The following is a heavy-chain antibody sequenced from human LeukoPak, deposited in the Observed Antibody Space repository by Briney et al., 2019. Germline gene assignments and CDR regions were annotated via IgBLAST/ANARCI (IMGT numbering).Heavy chain of an antibody. Sequence: GGSLRLSCAASGFTFSSYAMSWVRQAPGKGLEWVSAISGNGGSTYYADSVKGRFTISRDNSKNTLYLQMNSLRAEDTAVYYCAKAGQSERLGYCSSTSCPRGHYFDYWGQGTLVTVSS. V-gene: IGHV3-23*01. CDR2: ISGNGGST. CDR3: AKAGQSERLGYCSSTSCPRGHYFDY. D-gene: IGHD2-2*01. J-gene: IGHJ4*02. CDR1: GFTFSSYA.